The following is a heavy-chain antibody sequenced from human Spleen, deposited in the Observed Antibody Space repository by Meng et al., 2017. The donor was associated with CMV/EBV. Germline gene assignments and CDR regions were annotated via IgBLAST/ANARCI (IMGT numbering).Heavy chain of an antibody. D-gene: IGHD2-15*01. V-gene: IGHV3-53*01. CDR3: AKDGGVVVAAILHYYYYGMDV. CDR1: GFTVSSNY. CDR2: IYSGGST. Sequence: GESLKISCAASGFTVSSNYMSWVRQAPGKGLEWVSVIYSGGSTYYADSVKGRFTISRDNSKNTVYLQMNGLRAEDTAVYYCAKDGGVVVAAILHYYYYGMDVWGQGTTVTVSS. J-gene: IGHJ6*02.